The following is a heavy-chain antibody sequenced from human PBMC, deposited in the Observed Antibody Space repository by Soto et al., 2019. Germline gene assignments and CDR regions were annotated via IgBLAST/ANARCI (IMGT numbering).Heavy chain of an antibody. J-gene: IGHJ4*02. V-gene: IGHV3-33*01. CDR1: GFTFSNYG. CDR3: ARAGIAVAGDDY. D-gene: IGHD6-19*01. CDR2: IYYDGSKK. Sequence: QVQLVESGGGVVQPGRSLTLSCAASGFTFSNYGIHWVRQAPGKGLEWVAIIYYDGSKKYYADSVKGRFTISRDNSKNTLYLQMNSLRAEDTAVYYCARAGIAVAGDDYWGQETLVTVSS.